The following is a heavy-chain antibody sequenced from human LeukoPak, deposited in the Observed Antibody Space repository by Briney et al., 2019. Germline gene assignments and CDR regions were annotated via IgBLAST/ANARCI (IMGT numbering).Heavy chain of an antibody. CDR2: IHTSGST. Sequence: SETLSLTCTVSGGPISSYYWSWIRRPAGKGLEWIGRIHTSGSTNYNPSLKSRVTMSEDTSKNQFSLKLSSVSAADTAVYYCARDRYYYDSSGYYAWFDPWGQGTLVTVSS. D-gene: IGHD3-22*01. CDR3: ARDRYYYDSSGYYAWFDP. J-gene: IGHJ5*02. CDR1: GGPISSYY. V-gene: IGHV4-4*07.